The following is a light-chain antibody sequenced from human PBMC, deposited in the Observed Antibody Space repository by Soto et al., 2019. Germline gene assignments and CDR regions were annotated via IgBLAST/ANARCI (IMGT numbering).Light chain of an antibody. CDR2: DVS. J-gene: IGLJ2*01. Sequence: QSALTQPASVSGSPGQSITISCTGTSSDVGGYNYVSWYQQHPGKAPKLIIYDVSDRPSGVSNRFSGSKSGNTASLTISGLQAEDEADYYCSSYTTSSTLVVFGGGTPLTVL. CDR3: SSYTTSSTLVV. V-gene: IGLV2-14*01. CDR1: SSDVGGYNY.